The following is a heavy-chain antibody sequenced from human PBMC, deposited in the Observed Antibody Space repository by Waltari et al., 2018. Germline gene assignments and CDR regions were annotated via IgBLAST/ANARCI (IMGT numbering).Heavy chain of an antibody. CDR2: ISYDGSNK. V-gene: IGHV3-30-3*01. D-gene: IGHD4-17*01. CDR1: GFTFSSYA. J-gene: IGHJ4*02. Sequence: QVQLVESGGGVVQPGRSLRLSCAASGFTFSSYAMHWVRQAPGKGLEWVAVISYDGSNKYYADSVKGRFTISRDNSKNTLYLQMNSLRAEDTAVYYCARERDSMYGDFGNDFDYWGQGTLVTVSS. CDR3: ARERDSMYGDFGNDFDY.